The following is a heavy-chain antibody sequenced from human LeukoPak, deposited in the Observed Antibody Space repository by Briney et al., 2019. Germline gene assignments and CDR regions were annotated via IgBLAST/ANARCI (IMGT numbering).Heavy chain of an antibody. D-gene: IGHD5-24*01. J-gene: IGHJ4*02. Sequence: PSETLSLTCAVYDGSFSGHYWSWIRQPPEKGLEWIGEINDRGRTNSNLSLKSRVTISVDTSKNQFSLKLTSVTAADTAVYYCARCVTARLLQSRCYFDSWGQGTLVTVSS. CDR2: INDRGRT. V-gene: IGHV4-34*01. CDR1: DGSFSGHY. CDR3: ARCVTARLLQSRCYFDS.